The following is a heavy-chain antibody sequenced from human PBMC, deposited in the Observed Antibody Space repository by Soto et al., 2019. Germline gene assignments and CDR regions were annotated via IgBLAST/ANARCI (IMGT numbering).Heavy chain of an antibody. J-gene: IGHJ4*02. V-gene: IGHV3-23*01. D-gene: IGHD6-13*01. CDR2: ISGSGGST. CDR3: AKAFGQQLGVDY. Sequence: EVQLLESGGGLVQPGGSLRLSCAASGFTFSSYAMSWVRQAPGKGLEWVSAISGSGGSTYYADSVKGRFTISRDNSKNTLYPQMNSLRAEDTAVYYWAKAFGQQLGVDYWGQGTLVTVSS. CDR1: GFTFSSYA.